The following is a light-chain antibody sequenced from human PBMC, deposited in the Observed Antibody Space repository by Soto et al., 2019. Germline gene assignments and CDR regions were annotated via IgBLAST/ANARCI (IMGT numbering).Light chain of an antibody. V-gene: IGLV2-14*01. Sequence: QSVLTQPASVSGSPGQSITISCTGTSSDVGGYNYVSWYQQHPGKAPKLMIYEVSNRPLGVSNRFSGSKPGNTASLTISGLQAEDEADYYCSSYTSSSTLGVFGTGTKLTVL. J-gene: IGLJ1*01. CDR1: SSDVGGYNY. CDR3: SSYTSSSTLGV. CDR2: EVS.